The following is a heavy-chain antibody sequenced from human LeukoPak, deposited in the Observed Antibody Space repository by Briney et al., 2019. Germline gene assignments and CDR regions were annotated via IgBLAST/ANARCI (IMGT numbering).Heavy chain of an antibody. Sequence: SETLSLTCAVYGGSFSGYYWSWIRQPPGKGLEWIGEINHSGSTNYNPSLKSRVTISVDTSKNQFSLKLSSVTAADTAVYYCARDKQQLVLSYYFDYWGQGTLVTVSS. CDR3: ARDKQQLVLSYYFDY. D-gene: IGHD6-13*01. V-gene: IGHV4-34*01. J-gene: IGHJ4*02. CDR1: GGSFSGYY. CDR2: INHSGST.